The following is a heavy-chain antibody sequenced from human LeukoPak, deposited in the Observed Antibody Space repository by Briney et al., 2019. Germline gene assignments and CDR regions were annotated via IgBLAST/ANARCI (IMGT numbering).Heavy chain of an antibody. CDR1: GFTFSNAW. D-gene: IGHD3-16*01. J-gene: IGHJ6*02. CDR3: TTAQGYDGMDV. V-gene: IGHV3-15*01. CDR2: IKSKTDGGTT. Sequence: GGSLRLSCAASGFTFSNAWMSWVRQAPGKGLEWVGRIKSKTDGGTTDYAAPVKGGFTISRDDSKNTLYLQMNSLKTEDTAVYYCTTAQGYDGMDVWGQGTTVTVSS.